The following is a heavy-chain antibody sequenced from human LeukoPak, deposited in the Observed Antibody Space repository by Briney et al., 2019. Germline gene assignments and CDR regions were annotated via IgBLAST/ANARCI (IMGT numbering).Heavy chain of an antibody. CDR2: IIPIFGTA. Sequence: EASVKVSCKASGGTFSSYAISWVRQAPGQGLEWMGGIIPIFGTANYAQEFQGRVTITADESTSTAYMELSSLRSEDTAVYYCARDNQYSYGPGPFDYWGQGTLVTVSS. V-gene: IGHV1-69*13. CDR1: GGTFSSYA. J-gene: IGHJ4*02. D-gene: IGHD5-18*01. CDR3: ARDNQYSYGPGPFDY.